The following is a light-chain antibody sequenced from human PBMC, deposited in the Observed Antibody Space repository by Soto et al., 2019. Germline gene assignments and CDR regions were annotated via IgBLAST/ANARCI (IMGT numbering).Light chain of an antibody. CDR1: QTVSDNF. Sequence: EIVLTQSPDTLSLSPGEVATLSCRASQTVSDNFLAWYQHKPGQAPRLLIYGAARRATGIPNRFSSSGSGTDFALTIYRLESEDFAVYYCQQYASSPLTFGGGTKVDI. CDR2: GAA. V-gene: IGKV3-20*01. J-gene: IGKJ4*01. CDR3: QQYASSPLT.